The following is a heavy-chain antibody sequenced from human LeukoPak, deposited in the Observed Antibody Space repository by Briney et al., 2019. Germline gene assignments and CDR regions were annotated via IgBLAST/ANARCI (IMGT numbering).Heavy chain of an antibody. J-gene: IGHJ5*02. CDR3: ARGRFGATVGFDP. CDR1: GGSISSSSYY. Sequence: SETLSLTCTVSGGSISSSSYYWSWIRQPPGKGLEWIGEINHSGSTNYNPSLKSRVTISVDTSKNQFSLKLSSVTAADTTVYYCARGRFGATVGFDPWGQGTLVTVSS. V-gene: IGHV4-39*07. CDR2: INHSGST. D-gene: IGHD3-16*01.